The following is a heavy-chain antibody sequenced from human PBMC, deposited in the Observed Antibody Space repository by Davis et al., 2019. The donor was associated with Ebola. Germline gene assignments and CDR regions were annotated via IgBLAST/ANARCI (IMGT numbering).Heavy chain of an antibody. CDR3: ARDSGYSNYYYYYGMDV. V-gene: IGHV4-61*01. D-gene: IGHD4-11*01. CDR2: IYYSGST. Sequence: GSLRLSCTVSGGSVSSGSYYWSWIRQPPGKGLEWIGYIYYSGSTNYNPSLKSRVTISVDTSKNQFSLKLSSVTAADTAVYYCARDSGYSNYYYYYGMDVWGQGTTVTVSS. CDR1: GGSVSSGSYY. J-gene: IGHJ6*02.